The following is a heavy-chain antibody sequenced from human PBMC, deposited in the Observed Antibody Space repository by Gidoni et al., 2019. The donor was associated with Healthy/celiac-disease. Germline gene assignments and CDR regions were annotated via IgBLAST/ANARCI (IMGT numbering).Heavy chain of an antibody. J-gene: IGHJ4*02. D-gene: IGHD5-18*01. Sequence: QVQLVQSGAEVKKPGSSVKVSCKASGGTFSSYAISWVRQAPGQGLEWMGGIIPIFGTANYAQKFQGRVTITADKSTSTAYMELSSLRSEDTAVYYCARDEPSNYGYSYARYYFDYWGQGTLVTVSS. CDR1: GGTFSSYA. CDR3: ARDEPSNYGYSYARYYFDY. CDR2: IIPIFGTA. V-gene: IGHV1-69*06.